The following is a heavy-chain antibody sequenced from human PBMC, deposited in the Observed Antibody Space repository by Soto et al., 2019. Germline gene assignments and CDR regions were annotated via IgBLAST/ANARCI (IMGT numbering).Heavy chain of an antibody. J-gene: IGHJ6*02. CDR2: IDYSGTT. V-gene: IGHV4-39*02. D-gene: IGHD3-10*01. CDR3: ARNTGGYYTGVDV. Sequence: QLQLQESGPGLVKPSETLSLTCTVSGGSISSNSYYWAWIRQPPGKGLVWIGNIDYSGTTYYHPSPRCSVPITGHTSKNHFSLKLSSVTAAATAVYYCARNTGGYYTGVDVWGQGTTVTVSS. CDR1: GGSISSNSYY.